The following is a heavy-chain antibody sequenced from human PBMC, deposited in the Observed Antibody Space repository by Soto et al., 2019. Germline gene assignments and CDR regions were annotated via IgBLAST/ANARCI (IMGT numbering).Heavy chain of an antibody. D-gene: IGHD2-2*01. J-gene: IGHJ6*03. V-gene: IGHV3-23*01. CDR1: GFTFSSYA. Sequence: GGSLRLSCAASGFTFSSYAMSWVRQAPGKGLEWVSAISGSAGSTYYADSVKGRFSISRDNSKNTLSLQMNSLRAEDTAVYYCAKAYLPAGSYLNYYYYYYMDVWGKGTTVTVSS. CDR3: AKAYLPAGSYLNYYYYYYMDV. CDR2: ISGSAGST.